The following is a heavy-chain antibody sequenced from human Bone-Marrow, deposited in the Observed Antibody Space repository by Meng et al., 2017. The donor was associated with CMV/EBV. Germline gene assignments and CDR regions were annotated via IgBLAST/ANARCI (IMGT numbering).Heavy chain of an antibody. CDR3: ARGFYCSSTSCYRYFDY. CDR2: INWNGGSS. Sequence: GESLKISCAASGFTFDNYGMTWVRQAPGKGLEWVSGINWNGGSSGYIDSVKGRFTISRDNAQNSLYLQMNSLRAEDTAVYYCARGFYCSSTSCYRYFDYWGQGTLVTVSS. D-gene: IGHD2-2*01. J-gene: IGHJ4*02. CDR1: GFTFDNYG. V-gene: IGHV3-20*04.